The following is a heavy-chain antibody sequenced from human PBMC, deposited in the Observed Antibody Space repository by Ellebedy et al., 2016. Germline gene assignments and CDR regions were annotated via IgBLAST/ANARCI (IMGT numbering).Heavy chain of an antibody. CDR1: GGSISSYY. CDR2: IYYSGST. V-gene: IGHV4-59*01. J-gene: IGHJ6*02. CDR3: ARDRTIFGVVISYYYGMDV. D-gene: IGHD3-3*01. Sequence: SETLSLXCTVSGGSISSYYWSWIRQPPGKGLEWIGYIYYSGSTNYNPSLKSRVTISVDTSKNQFSLKLSSVTAADTAVYYCARDRTIFGVVISYYYGMDVWGQGTTVTVSS.